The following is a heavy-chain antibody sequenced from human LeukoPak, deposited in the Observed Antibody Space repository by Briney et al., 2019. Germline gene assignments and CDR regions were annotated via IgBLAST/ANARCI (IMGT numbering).Heavy chain of an antibody. CDR2: IQFDGSNS. CDR3: AKGQGYYCDH. V-gene: IGHV3-30*02. J-gene: IGHJ4*02. D-gene: IGHD3-22*01. CDR1: GFTFSSVG. Sequence: PEGSLRLSCAASGFTFSSVGMHWVRQAPGKGLEWVAFIQFDGSNSYYADSVKGRFTLSRDNSKNTLYLQMDSLRAEDTAIYYCAKGQGYYCDHWGQGTLVTVSS.